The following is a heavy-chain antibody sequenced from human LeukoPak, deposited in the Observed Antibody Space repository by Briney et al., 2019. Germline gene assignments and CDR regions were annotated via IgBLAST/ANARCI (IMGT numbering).Heavy chain of an antibody. J-gene: IGHJ4*02. CDR1: GYTFTSYD. CDR3: AKNYDFLTGYAS. D-gene: IGHD3-9*01. Sequence: ASVKVSCKASGYTFTSYDINWVRQATGQGLEWMGWMNPNSGNTGYSQKFQGRVTITRDTSASTAYMELSSLRSEDTAVYYCAKNYDFLTGYASWGQGTLVTVSS. CDR2: MNPNSGNT. V-gene: IGHV1-8*01.